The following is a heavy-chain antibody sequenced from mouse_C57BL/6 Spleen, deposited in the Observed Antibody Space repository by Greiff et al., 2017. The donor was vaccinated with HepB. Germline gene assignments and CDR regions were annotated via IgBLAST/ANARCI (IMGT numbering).Heavy chain of an antibody. J-gene: IGHJ4*01. Sequence: EVQLQQSGPELVKPGASVKMSCKASGYTFTDYNMHWVKQSHGKSLEWIGYINPNNGGTSYNQKFKGKATLTVNKSSSTAYMELRSLTSEDSAVYYCARSRAYYSNYLDAMDYWGQGTSVTVSS. CDR1: GYTFTDYN. CDR2: INPNNGGT. D-gene: IGHD2-5*01. CDR3: ARSRAYYSNYLDAMDY. V-gene: IGHV1-22*01.